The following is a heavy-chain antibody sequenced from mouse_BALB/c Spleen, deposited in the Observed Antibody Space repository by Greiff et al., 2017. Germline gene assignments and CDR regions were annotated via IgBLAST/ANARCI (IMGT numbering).Heavy chain of an antibody. J-gene: IGHJ3*01. Sequence: VQLKESGPGLVAPSQSLSITCTVSGFSLTSYGVHWVRQPQGKGLEWLGVIWAGGSTNYNSALMSRLSISKDNSKSQVFLKMNNLQTDDTAMYYCARYLVMYDGFAYWSQGTLVTVSA. V-gene: IGHV2-9*02. CDR3: ARYLVMYDGFAY. CDR2: IWAGGST. D-gene: IGHD2-14*01. CDR1: GFSLTSYG.